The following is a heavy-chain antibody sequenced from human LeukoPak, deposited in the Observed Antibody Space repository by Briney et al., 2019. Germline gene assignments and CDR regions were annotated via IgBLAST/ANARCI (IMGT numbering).Heavy chain of an antibody. V-gene: IGHV3-30-3*01. Sequence: GGSLRLSCAASGFTFSSYAMHWVRQAPGKGLEWVAVISYDGSNKYYADSVKGRFTISRDNSKNTLYLQMNSLRAEDTAVYYCARDIQYYDFWSGYYTSSDYWGQGTLVTVSS. D-gene: IGHD3-3*01. CDR2: ISYDGSNK. CDR1: GFTFSSYA. CDR3: ARDIQYYDFWSGYYTSSDY. J-gene: IGHJ4*02.